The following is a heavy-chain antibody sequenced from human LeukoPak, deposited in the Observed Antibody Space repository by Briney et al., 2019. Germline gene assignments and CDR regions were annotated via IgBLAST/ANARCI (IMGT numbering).Heavy chain of an antibody. V-gene: IGHV3-30*03. CDR3: ARDLSSSSDY. CDR1: GFTFSSYG. J-gene: IGHJ4*02. Sequence: GGSLRLSCAASGFTFSSYGMHWDRQAPGKGLEWVAVISYDGNTEYYADSVKGRFTISRDNSKNTLYLQMNSLRAEDTAVYYCARDLSSSSDYWGQGTLVTVSS. D-gene: IGHD6-6*01. CDR2: ISYDGNTE.